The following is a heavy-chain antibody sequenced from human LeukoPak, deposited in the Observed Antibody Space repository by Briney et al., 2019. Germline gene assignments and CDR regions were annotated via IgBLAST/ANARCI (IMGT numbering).Heavy chain of an antibody. CDR2: IYYSGST. D-gene: IGHD6-6*01. CDR3: ARESWYSSSYNWFDP. Sequence: SETLSLTCTVSGGSTSSYYWSWIRQPPGKGLEWIGYIYYSGSTNYNPSLKSRVTISVDTSKNQFSLKLSSVTAADTAVYYCARESWYSSSYNWFDPWGQGTLVTVSS. J-gene: IGHJ5*02. CDR1: GGSTSSYY. V-gene: IGHV4-59*01.